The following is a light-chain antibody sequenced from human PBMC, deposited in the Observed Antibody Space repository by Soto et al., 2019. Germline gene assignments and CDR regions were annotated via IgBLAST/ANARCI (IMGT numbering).Light chain of an antibody. CDR3: QQYYKWPLT. CDR2: AAS. J-gene: IGKJ4*01. CDR1: QSVGSN. V-gene: IGKV3-15*01. Sequence: VLTQSRGIVSLSPKARATLSFRASQSVGSNFLAWYQQKPGQAPRLLIYAASSRATGAPARFSGSGSGTDFTLTISSLQSEDFAVYYCQQYYKWPLTFGGGTKV.